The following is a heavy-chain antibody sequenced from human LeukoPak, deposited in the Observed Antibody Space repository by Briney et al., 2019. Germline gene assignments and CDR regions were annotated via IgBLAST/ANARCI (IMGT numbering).Heavy chain of an antibody. D-gene: IGHD3-22*01. V-gene: IGHV3-23*01. Sequence: GESLRLSCAASGFTFNDYAMSWVRQAPGKGLEWVGTICGSGGDTYYRESVTGRFTLSRDNSKDIMSLHMDSLRPEDTALYYCARSHYFDSSGYYYDLDYWGQGILVTVSS. J-gene: IGHJ4*02. CDR3: ARSHYFDSSGYYYDLDY. CDR1: GFTFNDYA. CDR2: ICGSGGDT.